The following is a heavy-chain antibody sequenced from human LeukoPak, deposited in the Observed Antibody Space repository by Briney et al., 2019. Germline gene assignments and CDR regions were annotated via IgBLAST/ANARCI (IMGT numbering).Heavy chain of an antibody. V-gene: IGHV4-31*03. D-gene: IGHD3-22*01. CDR3: AREDYYDRSFGY. J-gene: IGHJ4*02. CDR2: IYYSGST. CDR1: GGSISSGGYY. Sequence: PSQTLSLTCTVSGGSISSGGYYWSWIRHHPGKGLEWIEYIYYSGSTYYNPSLKSRVTISVDTSKNQFSLKLSSVTAADTAVYYCAREDYYDRSFGYWGQGTLVTVSS.